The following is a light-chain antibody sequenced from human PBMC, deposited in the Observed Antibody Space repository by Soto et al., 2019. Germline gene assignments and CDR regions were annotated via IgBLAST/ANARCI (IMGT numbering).Light chain of an antibody. CDR2: DAS. V-gene: IGKV3-11*01. Sequence: DIVLTQSPATLSLSPGERATLSCRASQSVSSYLAWYQQKPGQAPRLLIYDASNRATGIPARFSGSGSGTDFTLTISSLEPEDFAVYYCQQRSNWPGTFGQGTRLENK. CDR1: QSVSSY. J-gene: IGKJ5*01. CDR3: QQRSNWPGT.